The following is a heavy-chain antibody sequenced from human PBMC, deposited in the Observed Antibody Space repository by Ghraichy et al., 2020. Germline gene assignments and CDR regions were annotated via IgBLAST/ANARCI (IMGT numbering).Heavy chain of an antibody. CDR3: ARGGASRGVEWPLDS. D-gene: IGHD3-3*01. Sequence: SETLSLTCAVYGGSFSGYYWSWIRQPPGKGLEWIGEINQSGNTYYNPSLKSRITISVDTSKKQFSLRLNSVTAADTAVYYCARGGASRGVEWPLDSWGQGILVTVSS. CDR1: GGSFSGYY. J-gene: IGHJ4*02. V-gene: IGHV4-34*01. CDR2: INQSGNT.